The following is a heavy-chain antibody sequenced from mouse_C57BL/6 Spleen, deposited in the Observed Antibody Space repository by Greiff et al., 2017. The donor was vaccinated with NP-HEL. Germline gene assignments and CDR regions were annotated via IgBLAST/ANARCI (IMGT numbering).Heavy chain of an antibody. D-gene: IGHD2-4*01. V-gene: IGHV14-4*01. J-gene: IGHJ2*01. Sequence: VQLQQSGAELVRPGASVKLSCTASGFNIKDDYMHLVKQRPEQGLEWIGWIDPENGDTEYASKFQGKATITADTSSNTAYLQLSSLTSEDTAVYYCIYYDYDGGNYFDYWGQGTTLTVSS. CDR2: IDPENGDT. CDR3: IYYDYDGGNYFDY. CDR1: GFNIKDDY.